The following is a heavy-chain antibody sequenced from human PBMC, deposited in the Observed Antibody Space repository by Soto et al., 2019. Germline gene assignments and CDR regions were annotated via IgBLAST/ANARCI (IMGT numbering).Heavy chain of an antibody. CDR1: GFTFSSYW. J-gene: IGHJ3*02. CDR2: INSDGSNT. D-gene: IGHD2-21*01. Sequence: GSLRLSCAASGFTFSSYWMHWVRQAPGKGLVWVSRINSDGSNTSYADSVKGRFTISRDNAKNTLYLQMNSLRAEDTAVYYCARDLPALYCGGDCYPDAFDIWGQGTMVTVSS. CDR3: ARDLPALYCGGDCYPDAFDI. V-gene: IGHV3-74*01.